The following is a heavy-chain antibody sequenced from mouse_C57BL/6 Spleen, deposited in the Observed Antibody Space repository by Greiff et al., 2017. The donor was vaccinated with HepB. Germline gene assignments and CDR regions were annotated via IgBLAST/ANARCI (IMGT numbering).Heavy chain of an antibody. V-gene: IGHV14-3*01. CDR3: ARDDGYYGGDYYAMDY. CDR2: IDPANGNT. Sequence: EVQLQQSVAELVRPGASVKLSCTASGFNIKNTYMHWVKQRPEQGLEWIGRIDPANGNTKYAPKFQGKATITADTSSNTAYLQLSSLTSEDTAICYCARDDGYYGGDYYAMDYWGQGTSVTVSS. J-gene: IGHJ4*01. D-gene: IGHD2-3*01. CDR1: GFNIKNTY.